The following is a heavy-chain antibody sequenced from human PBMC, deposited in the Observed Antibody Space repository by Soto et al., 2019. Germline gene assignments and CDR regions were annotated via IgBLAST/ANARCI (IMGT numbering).Heavy chain of an antibody. V-gene: IGHV3-23*01. J-gene: IGHJ6*02. D-gene: IGHD3-9*01. CDR2: ISGSGGST. Sequence: LRLSCAASGFTFSSYAMSWVRQAPGKGLEWVSAISGSGGSTYYADSVKGRFTISRDNSKNTLYLQMNSLRAEDTAVYYCAKDHGRGYYDILTGTGGYYYGMDVWGQGTTVTVSS. CDR1: GFTFSSYA. CDR3: AKDHGRGYYDILTGTGGYYYGMDV.